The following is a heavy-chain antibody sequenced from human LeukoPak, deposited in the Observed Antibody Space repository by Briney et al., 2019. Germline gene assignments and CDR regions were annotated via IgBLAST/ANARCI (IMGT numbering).Heavy chain of an antibody. J-gene: IGHJ5*02. V-gene: IGHV4-59*01. CDR1: GGSISSYY. CDR2: IYYSGST. Sequence: SETLSLTCTVSGGSISSYYWSWIRQPPGKGLEWIGYIYYSGSTNYNPSLKSRVTISVDTSKNQFSLKLSSVTAADTAVYYCARGSNLKGYCSSTSCYSSFDPWGQGTLVTVSS. CDR3: ARGSNLKGYCSSTSCYSSFDP. D-gene: IGHD2-2*02.